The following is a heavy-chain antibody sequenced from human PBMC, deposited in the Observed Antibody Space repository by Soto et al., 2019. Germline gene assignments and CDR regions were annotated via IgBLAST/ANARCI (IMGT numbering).Heavy chain of an antibody. CDR2: IGHLENT. J-gene: IGHJ4*02. D-gene: IGHD5-12*01. Sequence: QLRLQESGSGVVRTSETLSLTCTVSGGSITHGGFSWSWIRQSPGKGMEWIGYIGHLENTYFHPTFKSRLTSSMYRSKNQFPLNLSSVTAADRAVYYCARGGGNDPFDSWGQGGLVSVSS. CDR1: GGSITHGGFS. V-gene: IGHV4-30-2*06. CDR3: ARGGGNDPFDS.